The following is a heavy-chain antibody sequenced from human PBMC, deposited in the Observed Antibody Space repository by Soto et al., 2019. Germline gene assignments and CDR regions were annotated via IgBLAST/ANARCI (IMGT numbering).Heavy chain of an antibody. CDR3: ARGSSIAGLYYGMDG. CDR2: NYYSGIT. Sequence: QVQLQESGPGLVKPSQTLSLTCTVSGGSISSGGYYWTWIRQHPGKGLEGIGYNYYSGITYYNPSLKSRVTISLDTSKNQCSLKLSSVTAADTAVYYCARGSSIAGLYYGMDGWGQGTTVTVSS. CDR1: GGSISSGGYY. D-gene: IGHD6-6*01. V-gene: IGHV4-31*03. J-gene: IGHJ6*02.